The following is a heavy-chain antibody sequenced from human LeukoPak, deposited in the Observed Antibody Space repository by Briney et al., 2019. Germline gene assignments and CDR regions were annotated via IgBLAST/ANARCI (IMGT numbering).Heavy chain of an antibody. CDR3: ARGGDIVVNWFDP. V-gene: IGHV4-59*01. J-gene: IGHJ5*02. D-gene: IGHD2-15*01. CDR1: GGSISSYY. Sequence: PSETLSLTCTVSGGSISSYYWSWIRQPPGKGLEWIGYIYYSGSTNYNPSLKSRVTISVDTSKNQLSLKLSSVTAADTAVYYCARGGDIVVNWFDPWGQGTLVTVSS. CDR2: IYYSGST.